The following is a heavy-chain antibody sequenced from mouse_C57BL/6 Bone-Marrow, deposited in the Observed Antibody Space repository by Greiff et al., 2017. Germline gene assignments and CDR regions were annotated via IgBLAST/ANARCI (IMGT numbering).Heavy chain of an antibody. J-gene: IGHJ1*03. V-gene: IGHV5-4*03. CDR3: ARDYYGSGWYFDV. Sequence: EVKLVESGGGLVKPGGSLKLSCAASGFTFSSYAMSWVRQTPEKRLEWVATISDGGSYTYYPDNVKGRFTISRDNAKNNLYLQMSHLKSEDTAMYYCARDYYGSGWYFDVWGTGTTVTVSS. D-gene: IGHD1-1*01. CDR1: GFTFSSYA. CDR2: ISDGGSYT.